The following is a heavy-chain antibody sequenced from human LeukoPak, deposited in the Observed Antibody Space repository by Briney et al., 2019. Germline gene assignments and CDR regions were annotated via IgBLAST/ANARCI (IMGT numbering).Heavy chain of an antibody. D-gene: IGHD5-12*01. V-gene: IGHV3-66*01. CDR3: ARYLEGKVWDI. CDR2: IYSGGST. Sequence: PGGSLRLSCAASGFTVSSNYMSWVRQAPGKGLEWVSVIYSGGSTYYADSVKGRFTISRDNSKNTLYLQMNSLRAEDTAVYYCARYLEGKVWDIWGQGTLVTVSS. J-gene: IGHJ4*02. CDR1: GFTVSSNY.